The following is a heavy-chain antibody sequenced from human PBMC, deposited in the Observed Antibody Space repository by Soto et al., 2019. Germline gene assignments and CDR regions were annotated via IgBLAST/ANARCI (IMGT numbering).Heavy chain of an antibody. J-gene: IGHJ5*02. CDR1: GFNFSISA. D-gene: IGHD4-17*01. CDR3: ARDPNGAKVTTTGGCFDP. Sequence: LESGGGLVQPGGSLRLSCAGSGFNFSISAMNWVRQAPGKGLEWVSSISARGLSRYYADSVRGRFTISRDNSKTTLSLQMNNLRVEDTAVYYWARDPNGAKVTTTGGCFDPWGQGTLVTVSS. CDR2: ISARGLSR. V-gene: IGHV3-23*01.